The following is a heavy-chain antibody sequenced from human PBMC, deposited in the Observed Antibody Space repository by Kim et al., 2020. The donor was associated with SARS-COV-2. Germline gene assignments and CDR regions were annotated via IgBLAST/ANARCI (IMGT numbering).Heavy chain of an antibody. Sequence: ASVKVSCKASGYTFTSYYMHWVRQAPGQGLEWMGIINPSGGSTSYAQKFQGRVTMTRDTSTSTVYMELSSLRSEDTAVYYCARDQIVAAIYYYYGMDVWGQGTTVTVSS. J-gene: IGHJ6*02. CDR3: ARDQIVAAIYYYYGMDV. CDR1: GYTFTSYY. V-gene: IGHV1-46*01. CDR2: INPSGGST. D-gene: IGHD5-12*01.